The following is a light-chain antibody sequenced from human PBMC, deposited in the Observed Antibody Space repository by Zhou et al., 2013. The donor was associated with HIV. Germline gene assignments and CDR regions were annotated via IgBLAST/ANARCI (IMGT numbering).Light chain of an antibody. Sequence: EVVMTQSPATLSVSPGDRATLSCRASQSVSTNLAWYQQKPGQAPRLLIYGASSRAAGIPNRFSGSGSGTDFTLTISRLEPEDFAVYYCQQYGSSPTWTFGQGTKVEIK. J-gene: IGKJ1*01. V-gene: IGKV3-20*01. CDR1: QSVSTN. CDR3: QQYGSSPTWT. CDR2: GAS.